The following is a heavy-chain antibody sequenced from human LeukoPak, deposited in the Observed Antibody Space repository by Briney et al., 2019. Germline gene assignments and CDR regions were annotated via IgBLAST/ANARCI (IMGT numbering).Heavy chain of an antibody. Sequence: GGSLRLSCAASGFTVSSNYMTWVRQAPGKGLEWVSVIYSDGNTYYAGPVKGRFTISRDNSKNTLYLQMNILRAEDTAVYYCATHSGGYWGQGTLVTVSS. CDR2: IYSDGNT. J-gene: IGHJ4*02. CDR3: ATHSGGY. CDR1: GFTVSSNY. D-gene: IGHD4-23*01. V-gene: IGHV3-66*01.